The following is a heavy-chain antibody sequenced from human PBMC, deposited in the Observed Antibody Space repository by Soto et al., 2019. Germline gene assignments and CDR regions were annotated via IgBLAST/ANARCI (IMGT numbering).Heavy chain of an antibody. CDR3: ARDHRGWDQPLLGPGGWFDP. D-gene: IGHD6-19*01. V-gene: IGHV1-69*13. CDR2: IIPIFGTA. J-gene: IGHJ5*02. CDR1: GGTFSSYA. Sequence: GAGVKVSCTASGGTFSSYAISWVRQAPGQGLEWMGGIIPIFGTANYAQKFQGRVTITADESTSTAYMELSSLRSEDTAVYYCARDHRGWDQPLLGPGGWFDPWGQGTLVTVSS.